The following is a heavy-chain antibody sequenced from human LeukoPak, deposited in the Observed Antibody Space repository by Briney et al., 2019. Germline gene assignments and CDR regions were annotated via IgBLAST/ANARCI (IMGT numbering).Heavy chain of an antibody. J-gene: IGHJ4*02. Sequence: GGSLRLSCAASGFTFDDYAMHWVRQAPGKGLEWVSGISWNSGSIGYADSVKGRFTISRDNAKNSLYLQMNSLRAEDTALYYCAKDRGYDILTGFPLSWGQGTLVTVSS. D-gene: IGHD3-9*01. CDR2: ISWNSGSI. CDR1: GFTFDDYA. CDR3: AKDRGYDILTGFPLS. V-gene: IGHV3-9*01.